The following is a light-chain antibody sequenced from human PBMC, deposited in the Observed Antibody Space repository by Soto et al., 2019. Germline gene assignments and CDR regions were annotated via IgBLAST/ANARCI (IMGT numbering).Light chain of an antibody. CDR1: QSVSIN. Sequence: EIVMTQSPATLSVSPGERATLSCRASQSVSINLAWYQQKPGQAPRLLIYGASSRATGIPARFSGSGSGTEFTLSISSLQSEDFAVYYCQHYHNWPLTFGQGTKVDIK. J-gene: IGKJ1*01. CDR2: GAS. V-gene: IGKV3-15*01. CDR3: QHYHNWPLT.